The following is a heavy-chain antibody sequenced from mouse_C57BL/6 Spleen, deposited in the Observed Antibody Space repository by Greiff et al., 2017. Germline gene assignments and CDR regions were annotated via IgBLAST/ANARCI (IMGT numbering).Heavy chain of an antibody. CDR3: ARAPYGAMDY. D-gene: IGHD1-1*01. V-gene: IGHV5-16*01. CDR2: INYDGSST. CDR1: GFTFSDYY. J-gene: IGHJ4*01. Sequence: DVHLVESEGGLVQPGSSMKLSCTASGFTFSDYYMAWVRQVPEKGLEWVANINYDGSSTYYLDSLKSRFIISRDNAKNILYLQMSSLKSEDTATYYCARAPYGAMDYWGQGTSVTVSS.